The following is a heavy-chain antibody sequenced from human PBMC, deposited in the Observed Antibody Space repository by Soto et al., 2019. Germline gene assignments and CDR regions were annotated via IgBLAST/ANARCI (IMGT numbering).Heavy chain of an antibody. CDR2: IPYDGSNK. D-gene: IGHD5-12*01. V-gene: IGHV3-30-3*01. J-gene: IGHJ4*02. CDR3: ARAKRGYSGYDGRFDY. Sequence: QVQLVESGGGVVQPGRSLRLSCAASGFTFSSYAMHWVRQAPGKGLECAAVIPYDGSNKYYADSVKGRFTIYRDNSKNTLYLQMNSLRGEDKAVYYCARAKRGYSGYDGRFDYWGQGTLVTVSS. CDR1: GFTFSSYA.